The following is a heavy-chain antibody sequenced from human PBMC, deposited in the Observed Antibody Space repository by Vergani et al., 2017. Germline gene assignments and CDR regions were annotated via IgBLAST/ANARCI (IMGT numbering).Heavy chain of an antibody. CDR2: MYHSGSI. J-gene: IGHJ5*02. CDR3: GRVADFYGLGSRLLDL. V-gene: IGHV4-59*01. Sequence: QVRLQESVPGLVKPSETLSLTCSVSGGSMCGYYWSWVRQPPGKELEWIGYMYHSGSINYNPSLETRVTMSGDTSKNQFSLRLNSVTAADTAVYYCGRVADFYGLGSRLLDLWGQGILVTVSS. CDR1: GGSMCGYY. D-gene: IGHD3-10*01.